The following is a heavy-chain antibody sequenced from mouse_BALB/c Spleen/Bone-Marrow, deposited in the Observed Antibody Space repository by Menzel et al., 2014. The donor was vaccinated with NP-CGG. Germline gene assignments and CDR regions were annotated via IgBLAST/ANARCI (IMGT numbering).Heavy chain of an antibody. CDR1: GFNIKDTY. CDR3: ASLTGTFGY. D-gene: IGHD4-1*01. Sequence: EVQLQQSGAELVKPGASVKLSCIASGFNIKDTYIHWVKQGPEQGLEWIGRIDPAHPYTKYAPKFQGKATITADTSSNTAYLQVSSLTSEDTAVYYCASLTGTFGYWGQGTTLTVSS. CDR2: IDPAHPYT. J-gene: IGHJ2*01. V-gene: IGHV14-3*02.